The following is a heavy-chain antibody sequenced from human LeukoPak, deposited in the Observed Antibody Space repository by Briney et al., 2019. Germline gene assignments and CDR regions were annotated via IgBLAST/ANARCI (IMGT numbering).Heavy chain of an antibody. CDR2: MNPNSGNT. CDR1: GYTFTSYD. D-gene: IGHD1-26*01. Sequence: ASVKVSCKASGYTFTSYDINWVRQATGQGLEWMGWMNPNSGNTGYAQKFQGRVTMTRNTSISTAYMELSSLRSEDTAVYYCLLVGATRYNWFDPWGQGTLVTVS. CDR3: LLVGATRYNWFDP. V-gene: IGHV1-8*01. J-gene: IGHJ5*02.